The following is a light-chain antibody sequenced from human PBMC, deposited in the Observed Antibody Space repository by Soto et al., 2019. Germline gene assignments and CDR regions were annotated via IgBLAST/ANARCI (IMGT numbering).Light chain of an antibody. CDR3: QQYGSSTRT. Sequence: EIVLTQSPGTLSLSPGERATLSCRASQSVSSGYLAWYQQKPGQAPRLLIYGASSRATGIPDRFSGSGSGTDFTLTISRLEPEDFAVYYWQQYGSSTRTFGQGTKVEIK. V-gene: IGKV3-20*01. J-gene: IGKJ1*01. CDR2: GAS. CDR1: QSVSSGY.